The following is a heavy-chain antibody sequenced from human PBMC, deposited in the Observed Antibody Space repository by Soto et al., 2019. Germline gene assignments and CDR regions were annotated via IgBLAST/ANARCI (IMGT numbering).Heavy chain of an antibody. V-gene: IGHV4-31*03. CDR2: IYYSGST. D-gene: IGHD4-17*01. J-gene: IGHJ4*02. CDR1: GDSMSSGEYS. Sequence: QVQLQESGPGLVNPSQTLSLTCTVSGDSMSSGEYSWNWIRQHPGKGLEWIGSIYYSGSTYYNPSLTSXXTXSEXTSKNQFSLKLSSMTAADTAVYYCARATWGGDNDYWGQGILVTVSS. CDR3: ARATWGGDNDY.